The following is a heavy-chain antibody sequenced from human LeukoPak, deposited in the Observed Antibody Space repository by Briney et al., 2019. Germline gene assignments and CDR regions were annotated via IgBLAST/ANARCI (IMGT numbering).Heavy chain of an antibody. CDR1: GFTFSSYG. Sequence: PGRSLRLSCAASGFTFSSYGMHWVRQAPGKGLEWVAVISYDGSNKYYADSVKGRFTISRDNSKNTLYLQMNSLRAEDTAVYYCARDKWYYDFWSGYYGDSYYYGMDVWGQGTTVTVSS. J-gene: IGHJ6*02. CDR2: ISYDGSNK. CDR3: ARDKWYYDFWSGYYGDSYYYGMDV. V-gene: IGHV3-30*03. D-gene: IGHD3-3*01.